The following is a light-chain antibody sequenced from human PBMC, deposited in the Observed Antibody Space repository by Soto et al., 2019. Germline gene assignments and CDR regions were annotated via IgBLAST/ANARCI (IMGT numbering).Light chain of an antibody. CDR3: CSFAGSYSYV. V-gene: IGLV2-11*01. Sequence: QYVLTQPRSVSASPGQSVTISCTGTSSDVGRYDYVSWYQQHPGKAPKLIVYDVTERPSGVPDRFSGSKSGNTASLTIPGLQAEDEADYSCCSFAGSYSYVFGTGTKVTVL. CDR2: DVT. J-gene: IGLJ1*01. CDR1: SSDVGRYDY.